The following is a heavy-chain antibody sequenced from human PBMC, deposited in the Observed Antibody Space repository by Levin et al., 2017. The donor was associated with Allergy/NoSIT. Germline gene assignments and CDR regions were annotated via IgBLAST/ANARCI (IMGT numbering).Heavy chain of an antibody. J-gene: IGHJ3*02. CDR2: IKEDGSEK. D-gene: IGHD5/OR15-5a*01. CDR1: GFTFSSHW. CDR3: ARDGRYRVSIDCAGDAFDI. Sequence: PGGSLRLSCAASGFTFSSHWMSWVRQAPGKGLEWVANIKEDGSEKYYVDSVKGRFTISRDNAKNALYLQMNSLRAEDTAVYYCARDGRYRVSIDCAGDAFDIWGQGTMVTVSS. V-gene: IGHV3-7*01.